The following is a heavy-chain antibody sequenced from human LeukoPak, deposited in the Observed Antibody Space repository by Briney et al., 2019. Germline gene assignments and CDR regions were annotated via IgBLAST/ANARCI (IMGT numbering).Heavy chain of an antibody. Sequence: SETLSLTCTASGGSVSSYYWSWIRQPPGKGLEWIGNIYYSGSTNYNPSLKSRVTISVDTSKNQFSLKLSSVTAADTAVYYCTRGSIAYYYMDVWGKGTTVTISS. CDR2: IYYSGST. V-gene: IGHV4-59*02. J-gene: IGHJ6*03. CDR1: GGSVSSYY. CDR3: TRGSIAYYYMDV. D-gene: IGHD3-22*01.